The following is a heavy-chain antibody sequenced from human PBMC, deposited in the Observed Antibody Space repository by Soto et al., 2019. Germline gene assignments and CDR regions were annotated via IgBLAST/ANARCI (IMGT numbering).Heavy chain of an antibody. Sequence: QVQLVESGGGVVQPGRSLRLSCAASGFTFSSYGMHWVRQAPGKGLEWVAVISYDGSNKYYADSVKGRFTISRDNSKNTLDLQMNSLRAEDTAVYYWAKDYRIVVVTAPYDYWGQGTLVTVSS. CDR1: GFTFSSYG. J-gene: IGHJ4*02. V-gene: IGHV3-30*18. CDR2: ISYDGSNK. CDR3: AKDYRIVVVTAPYDY. D-gene: IGHD2-21*02.